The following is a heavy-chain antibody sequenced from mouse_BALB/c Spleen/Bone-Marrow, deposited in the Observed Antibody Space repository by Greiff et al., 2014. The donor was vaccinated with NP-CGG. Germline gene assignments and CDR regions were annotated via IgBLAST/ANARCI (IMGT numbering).Heavy chain of an antibody. Sequence: EVQLQQSGAELVKPGASVKLSCTASGFNIKDTYMHWVKQRPEQGLEWIGRIVPANGNTKYDPKFQGKATITADTSSNTAYLQLTGLTSEDTAVYYCVRYLYGNYFDYWGQGTTLTVSS. CDR2: IVPANGNT. CDR3: VRYLYGNYFDY. J-gene: IGHJ2*01. V-gene: IGHV14-3*02. D-gene: IGHD2-10*02. CDR1: GFNIKDTY.